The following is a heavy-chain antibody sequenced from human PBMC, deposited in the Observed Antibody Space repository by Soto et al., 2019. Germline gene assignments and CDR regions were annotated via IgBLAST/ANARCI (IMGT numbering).Heavy chain of an antibody. V-gene: IGHV1-8*01. CDR3: AGGVYSGMDV. Sequence: ASVKVSCKASGYTFTSYDINWVRQATGQGLEWMGWMNPNSDNTGYAQKFQGRVTMTRNTSISTAYLQWSSVKASDTSMYYCAGGVYSGMDVWGQGTTVTVSS. CDR1: GYTFTSYD. CDR2: MNPNSDNT. J-gene: IGHJ6*02.